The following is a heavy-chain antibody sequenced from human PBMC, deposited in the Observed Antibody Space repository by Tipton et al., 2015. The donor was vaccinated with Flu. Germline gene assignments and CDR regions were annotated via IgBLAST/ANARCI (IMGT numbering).Heavy chain of an antibody. CDR2: IYCSGST. V-gene: IGHV4-39*07. Sequence: GLVKPSGTLSLTCTVSGGSISSSAYYWGWIRQTPGKGLEWIGNIYCSGSTFYNPSLESRVTISLDKSTNQFSLRLSSVTAADTAIYYCAIDDFGSSWYGYWGQGSLVTVSS. CDR1: GGSISSSAYY. J-gene: IGHJ4*02. CDR3: AIDDFGSSWYGY. D-gene: IGHD6-13*01.